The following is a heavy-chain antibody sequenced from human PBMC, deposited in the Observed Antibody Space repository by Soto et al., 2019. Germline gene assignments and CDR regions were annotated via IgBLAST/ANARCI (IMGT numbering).Heavy chain of an antibody. V-gene: IGHV3-74*01. D-gene: IGHD3-9*01. CDR1: GFIFNNYW. CDR3: ARGKYYDVSTGYSTFDP. Sequence: EVQLVESGGGLVQPGGSMRLSCAASGFIFNNYWMHWVRQVPGKGLVWVSRVNSDGSTTNYADSVKGRFTISRDNAKNTLFLQMNSLSVEDTAVYYCARGKYYDVSTGYSTFDPLGQGGPVTVAS. CDR2: VNSDGSTT. J-gene: IGHJ5*02.